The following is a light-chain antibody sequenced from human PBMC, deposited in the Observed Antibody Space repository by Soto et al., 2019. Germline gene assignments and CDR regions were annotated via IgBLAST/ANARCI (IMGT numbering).Light chain of an antibody. V-gene: IGLV2-14*01. Sequence: QSALTQPASVSGSPGQSITISCTGTSSDAGGYNYVSWYQQHPGKAPKLMIYDVSNRPSGVSNRFSGSKSGNTASLTISGLQAEDEADYYCSSYTSSSTLLDVFGTGTKVTVL. CDR1: SSDAGGYNY. CDR2: DVS. J-gene: IGLJ1*01. CDR3: SSYTSSSTLLDV.